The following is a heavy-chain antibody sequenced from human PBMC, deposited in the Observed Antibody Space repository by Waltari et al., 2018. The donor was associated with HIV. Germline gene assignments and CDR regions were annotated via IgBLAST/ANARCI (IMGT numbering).Heavy chain of an antibody. D-gene: IGHD6-19*01. J-gene: IGHJ4*02. Sequence: QVQLVQSGAEVKKPGASVKVSCKASGYTFTSYDINWVRQATGQGLEWMGWMNTNSVDTGYAKKFQCRITMTSNTSISTVYMELSSLTSEETAVYYCVRAAIYSRGCFDYWGQGTLVTVSS. CDR2: MNTNSVDT. CDR1: GYTFTSYD. CDR3: VRAAIYSRGCFDY. V-gene: IGHV1-8*01.